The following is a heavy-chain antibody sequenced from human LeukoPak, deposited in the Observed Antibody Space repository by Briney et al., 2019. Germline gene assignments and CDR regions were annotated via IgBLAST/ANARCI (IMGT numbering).Heavy chain of an antibody. Sequence: PSETLSLTCTVSGGSISSYYWSWIRQPAGKGLEWIGRIYTSGSTNYNPSLKSRVTMSVDTSKNQFSLKLSSVTAADTAVYYCAREGMIVAFYYYYYMDIWGKGTTVTISS. V-gene: IGHV4-4*07. CDR1: GGSISSYY. D-gene: IGHD3-22*01. CDR2: IYTSGST. J-gene: IGHJ6*03. CDR3: AREGMIVAFYYYYYMDI.